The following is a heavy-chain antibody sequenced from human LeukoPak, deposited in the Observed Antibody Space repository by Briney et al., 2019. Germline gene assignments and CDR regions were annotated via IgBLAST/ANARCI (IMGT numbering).Heavy chain of an antibody. CDR3: AREVVPAQGYYYYYMDV. CDR1: GGSISSYY. J-gene: IGHJ6*03. Sequence: PSETLSLTCTVSGGSISSYYWSWLRQPPGKGLEWIGYIYYSGSTSYNPSLRSRVTMSVDTSKKQFSLKLGSVTAADTAVYYCAREVVPAQGYYYYYMDVWGKGTTVTVSS. V-gene: IGHV4-59*01. D-gene: IGHD2-2*01. CDR2: IYYSGST.